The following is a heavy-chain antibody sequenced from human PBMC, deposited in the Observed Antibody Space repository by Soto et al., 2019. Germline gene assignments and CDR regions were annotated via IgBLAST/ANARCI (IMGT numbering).Heavy chain of an antibody. Sequence: SETLSLTCTVSGGSISSYYWSWIRQPPGKGLEWIGYIYYSGSTNYNPSLTSRVTISVDTSKNQFSLKLSSVTAADTAVYYCARDSYGDYTFDYWGQGTLVPVSS. CDR3: ARDSYGDYTFDY. D-gene: IGHD4-17*01. CDR2: IYYSGST. V-gene: IGHV4-59*01. J-gene: IGHJ4*02. CDR1: GGSISSYY.